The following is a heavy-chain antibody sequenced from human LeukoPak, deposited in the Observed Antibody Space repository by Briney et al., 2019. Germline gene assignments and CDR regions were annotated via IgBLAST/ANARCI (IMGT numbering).Heavy chain of an antibody. Sequence: ASVKVSCEASGYTFTSYAMNWVRQAPGQGLEWMGWINTNTGNPTYAQGFTGRFVFSLDTSVSTAYLQISSLKAEDTAVYYCARLGGDSSGYYSYYYYGMDVWGQGTTVTVSS. CDR1: GYTFTSYA. D-gene: IGHD3-22*01. CDR2: INTNTGNP. CDR3: ARLGGDSSGYYSYYYYGMDV. V-gene: IGHV7-4-1*02. J-gene: IGHJ6*02.